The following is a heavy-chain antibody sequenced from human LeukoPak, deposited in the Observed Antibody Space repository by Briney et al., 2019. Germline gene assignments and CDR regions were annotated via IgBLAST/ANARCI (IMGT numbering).Heavy chain of an antibody. D-gene: IGHD3-16*01. CDR3: ARLGTAYDAFDI. V-gene: IGHV1-2*02. J-gene: IGHJ3*02. CDR1: GYXFTGYY. Sequence: ASVKVSCKASGYXFTGYYMYWVRQAPGQGLEWMGWTDPRSGGTKSAQMFQGRVTMTRDTSINTAYMELSGLGSDDTAVYFCARLGTAYDAFDIWGQGTMVTISS. CDR2: TDPRSGGT.